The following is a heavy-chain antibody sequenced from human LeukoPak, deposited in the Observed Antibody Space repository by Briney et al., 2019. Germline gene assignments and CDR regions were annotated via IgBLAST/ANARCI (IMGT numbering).Heavy chain of an antibody. V-gene: IGHV1-18*01. CDR1: GYTFTSYG. CDR3: ARQPDDEIVGATRFDY. D-gene: IGHD1-26*01. CDR2: ISAYNGNT. Sequence: ASVKVSCKASGYTFTSYGISWVRQVPGQGLEWMGWISAYNGNTNYAQKLQGRVTMTTDTSTSTAYMELRSLRSDDTAVYYCARQPDDEIVGATRFDYWGQGTLVTVSS. J-gene: IGHJ4*02.